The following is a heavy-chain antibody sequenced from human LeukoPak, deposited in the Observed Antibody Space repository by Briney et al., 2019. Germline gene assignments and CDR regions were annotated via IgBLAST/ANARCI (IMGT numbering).Heavy chain of an antibody. CDR1: GGTFSSYA. CDR2: IIPIFGTA. V-gene: IGHV1-69*13. D-gene: IGHD5-24*01. Sequence: SVKVSCKASGGTFSSYAISWVRQAPGQGLEWMGGIIPIFGTANYAQKFQGRVTITADESTSTAYMELSSLRSEDTAVYYCARDRGDGYNFFDYWGQGTLVTVSS. J-gene: IGHJ4*02. CDR3: ARDRGDGYNFFDY.